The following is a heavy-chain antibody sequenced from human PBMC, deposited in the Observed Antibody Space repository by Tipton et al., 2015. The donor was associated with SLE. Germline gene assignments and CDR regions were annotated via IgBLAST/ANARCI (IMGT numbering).Heavy chain of an antibody. CDR1: GGSISSYY. J-gene: IGHJ3*02. CDR2: IYYSGST. V-gene: IGHV4-59*01. D-gene: IGHD1-26*01. CDR3: ARDPSGSLGAFDI. Sequence: TLSLTCTVSGGSISSYYWSWIRQPPGKGLEWIGYIYYSGSTNYNPSLKSRVTISVDTSKSQFSLKLSSVTAADTAVYYCARDPSGSLGAFDIWGQGTMVTVSS.